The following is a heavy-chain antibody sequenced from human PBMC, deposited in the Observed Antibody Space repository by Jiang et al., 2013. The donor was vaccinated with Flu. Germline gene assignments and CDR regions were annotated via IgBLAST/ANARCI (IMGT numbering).Heavy chain of an antibody. J-gene: IGHJ6*02. CDR3: AKDVGWQLVPQGLHA. D-gene: IGHD6-6*01. Sequence: VQLVESGGGVVQPGRSLRLSCAVSGFTFSNFGFGIHWVRQAPGKGLEWVAFIAYDGTRRYHADSVKGRFTISRDDSKNTLYLQMNSLRPEDTAVYYCAKDVGWQLVPQGLHAWGQGTMVTVSS. CDR2: IAYDGTRR. V-gene: IGHV3-30*02. CDR1: GFTFSNFGFG.